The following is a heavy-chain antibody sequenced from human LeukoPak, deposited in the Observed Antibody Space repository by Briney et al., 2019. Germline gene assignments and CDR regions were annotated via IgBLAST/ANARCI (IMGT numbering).Heavy chain of an antibody. CDR1: GGSISSHY. Sequence: SETLSLTCTVSGGSISSHYWSWIRQPPGKGLEWIGYIYYSGSTNYNPSLKSRVTISVDTSKNQFSLKLSSVTAADTAVYYCARARYSSSSYYYYYMDVWGKGTTVTVFS. V-gene: IGHV4-59*11. J-gene: IGHJ6*03. CDR2: IYYSGST. D-gene: IGHD6-6*01. CDR3: ARARYSSSSYYYYYMDV.